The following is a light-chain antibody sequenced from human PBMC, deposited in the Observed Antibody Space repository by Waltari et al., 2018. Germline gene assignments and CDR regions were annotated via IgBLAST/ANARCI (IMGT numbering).Light chain of an antibody. CDR1: HSVDTS. J-gene: IGKJ5*01. CDR3: QQRRDWPIT. CDR2: VVF. V-gene: IGKV3-11*01. Sequence: EIVLTQSPATLSLSPGDRATLPCRASHSVDTSLAWYQQKLGQAPRLLIYVVFYRATGLPARFSGRGSGTDFTLTISSLEPEDFALYFCQQRRDWPITFGQGTRLEIK.